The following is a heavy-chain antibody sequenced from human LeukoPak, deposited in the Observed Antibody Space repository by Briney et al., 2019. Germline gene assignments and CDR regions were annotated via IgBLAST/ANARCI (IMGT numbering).Heavy chain of an antibody. J-gene: IGHJ6*02. CDR1: GFTFSSYG. V-gene: IGHV3-30*18. Sequence: QAGRSLRLSCAASGFTFSSYGMHWVRQAPGKGLEWEAVISYDGSNKYYADSVKGRFTISRDNSKNTLYLQMNSLRAEDTAVYYCAKNCEADSSGYYHPTTVYYYYYGMDVWGQGTTVTVSS. CDR2: ISYDGSNK. D-gene: IGHD3-22*01. CDR3: AKNCEADSSGYYHPTTVYYYYYGMDV.